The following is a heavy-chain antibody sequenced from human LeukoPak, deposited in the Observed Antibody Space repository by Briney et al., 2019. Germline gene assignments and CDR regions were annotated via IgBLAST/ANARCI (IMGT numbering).Heavy chain of an antibody. CDR2: IYYSGTT. V-gene: IGHV4-39*07. CDR3: ACQVGSDWYYYYMDV. J-gene: IGHJ6*03. Sequence: SETLSLTCTVSGGSITSSSHHWGWLRQPPGKGLEWIGSIYYSGTTYYKPSLRSRVTISVDTSKNQFSLKLSSVTAADTAVYYCACQVGSDWYYYYMDVWGKGTTVTVSS. CDR1: GGSITSSSHH. D-gene: IGHD2-21*02.